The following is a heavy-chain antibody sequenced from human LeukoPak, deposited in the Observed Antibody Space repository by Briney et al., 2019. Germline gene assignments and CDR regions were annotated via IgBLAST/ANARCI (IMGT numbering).Heavy chain of an antibody. CDR2: IYYSGST. CDR3: ARDRTIFESMGRSDAFDI. Sequence: KPSETLSLTCTVSGGSISSSSYYWGWIRQPPGKGLGWIGSIYYSGSTSYNPSLTSRVTISVDTSKNQFSLKLSSVTAADTAVYYCARDRTIFESMGRSDAFDIWGQGTMVTVSS. J-gene: IGHJ3*02. D-gene: IGHD3-3*01. CDR1: GGSISSSSYY. V-gene: IGHV4-39*07.